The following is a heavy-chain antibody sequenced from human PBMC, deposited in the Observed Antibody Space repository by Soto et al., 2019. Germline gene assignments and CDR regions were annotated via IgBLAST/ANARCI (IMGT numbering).Heavy chain of an antibody. D-gene: IGHD2-15*01. CDR3: AKDWGSRGLFKWFNP. CDR2: ISHSGTSK. Sequence: QVQLVESGGGVVQPGESLQVACAASGFTVATTGMHWVRQAPGKGLELVAMISHSGTSKVSIYSVQGRFTISRDNAKNNLYLQFSSLRPEDPAIYYCAKDWGSRGLFKWFNPGGQGVLVTVYS. J-gene: IGHJ5*02. CDR1: GFTVATTG. V-gene: IGHV3-30*18.